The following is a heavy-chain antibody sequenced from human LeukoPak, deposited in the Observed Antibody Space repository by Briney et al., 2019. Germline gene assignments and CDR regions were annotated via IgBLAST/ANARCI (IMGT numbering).Heavy chain of an antibody. Sequence: GASVKVSYKASGYTFTGYYMHWVRQAPGQGLEWMGWINPNSGGTNYAQKFQGRVTMTRDTSISTAYMELSRLRSDDTAVCYCARGYSYGYVYYYMDVWGKGTTVTVSS. V-gene: IGHV1-2*02. CDR2: INPNSGGT. D-gene: IGHD5-18*01. CDR3: ARGYSYGYVYYYMDV. CDR1: GYTFTGYY. J-gene: IGHJ6*03.